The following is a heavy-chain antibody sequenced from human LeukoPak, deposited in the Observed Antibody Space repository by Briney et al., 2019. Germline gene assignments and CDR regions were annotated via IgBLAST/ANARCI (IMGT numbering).Heavy chain of an antibody. CDR3: VVVVEPPDSDGFDV. J-gene: IGHJ3*01. D-gene: IGHD1-14*01. CDR1: GFTFGNSW. Sequence: GGSLRLSCAASGFTFGNSWVHWVRQAPGKGLVWVSLINADGSTATYADSVRGRFTISRDNARNTLSLQMNSLTIEDTAVYYCVVVVEPPDSDGFDVWGQGTMITVSS. CDR2: INADGSTA. V-gene: IGHV3-74*01.